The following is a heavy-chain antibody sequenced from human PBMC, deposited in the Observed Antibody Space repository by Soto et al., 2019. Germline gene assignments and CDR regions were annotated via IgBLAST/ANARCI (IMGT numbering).Heavy chain of an antibody. Sequence: GGSLRLSCAASGFTFSSYGMHWVRQAPGKGLEWVAVIWYDGSNKYYADSVKGRFTISRDNSKNTLYLQMNSLRAEDTAVYYCARELLWFGEFQTETYYYGMDVWGQGTTVTVSS. V-gene: IGHV3-33*01. CDR2: IWYDGSNK. CDR1: GFTFSSYG. CDR3: ARELLWFGEFQTETYYYGMDV. J-gene: IGHJ6*02. D-gene: IGHD3-10*01.